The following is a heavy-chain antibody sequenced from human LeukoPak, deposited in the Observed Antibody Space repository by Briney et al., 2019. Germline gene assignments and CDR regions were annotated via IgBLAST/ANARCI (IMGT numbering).Heavy chain of an antibody. V-gene: IGHV3-33*01. CDR1: GFTFSSYG. Sequence: GRSLRLSCAASGFTFSSYGMRWVRQAPGKGLEWLAVIWYDGSNIYYADSVKGRFAISRDNSKNTLYLQMNSLRAEDTAVYYCARARNNYDSSSYSALDYWGQGTLVTVSS. J-gene: IGHJ4*02. D-gene: IGHD3-22*01. CDR2: IWYDGSNI. CDR3: ARARNNYDSSSYSALDY.